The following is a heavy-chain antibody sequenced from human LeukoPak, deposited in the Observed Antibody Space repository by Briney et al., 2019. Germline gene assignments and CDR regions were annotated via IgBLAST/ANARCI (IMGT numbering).Heavy chain of an antibody. CDR3: ARARDIVVVVAATGAFDI. CDR1: GFTFSSYS. D-gene: IGHD2-15*01. J-gene: IGHJ3*02. Sequence: GGSLRLSCAASGFTFSSYSMNWVRQAPGKGLEWVSSISSSSSYIYHADSVKGRFTISRDNAKNSLYLQMNSLRAEDTAVYYCARARDIVVVVAATGAFDIWGQGTMVTVSS. CDR2: ISSSSSYI. V-gene: IGHV3-21*01.